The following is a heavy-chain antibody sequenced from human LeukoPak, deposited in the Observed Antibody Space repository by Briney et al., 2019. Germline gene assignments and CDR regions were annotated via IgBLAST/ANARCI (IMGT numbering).Heavy chain of an antibody. V-gene: IGHV3-9*01. J-gene: IGHJ4*02. CDR1: GFTFDDYA. D-gene: IGHD5-18*01. CDR3: ARRGRIQLVNY. CDR2: ISWTSGSI. Sequence: GGSLRLSCAASGFTFDDYAMHWVRQGPGKGLEWVSGISWTSGSIGYADSVKGRFAISRDNAKNSLYMQMNSLRAADTAVYYCARRGRIQLVNYWGQGTLVTVSS.